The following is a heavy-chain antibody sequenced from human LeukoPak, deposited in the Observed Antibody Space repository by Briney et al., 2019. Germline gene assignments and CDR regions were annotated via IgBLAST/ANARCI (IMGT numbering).Heavy chain of an antibody. Sequence: GASVKVSCKASGYTFTDHYVHWMRQAPGQGLEWMGWIKPNTGATNYAQKFQGRVTMTRDTSISTAYMELSRLRSDDTAVYYCARGSPSSDWGQGTLVTVSS. CDR3: ARGSPSSD. V-gene: IGHV1-2*02. CDR1: GYTFTDHY. J-gene: IGHJ4*02. CDR2: IKPNTGAT.